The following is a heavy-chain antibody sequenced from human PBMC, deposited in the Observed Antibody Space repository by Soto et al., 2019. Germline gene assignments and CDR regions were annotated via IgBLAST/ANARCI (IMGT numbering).Heavy chain of an antibody. CDR3: ARVGVGATPGPYFDY. V-gene: IGHV1-46*01. J-gene: IGHJ4*02. Sequence: QVQLVQSGAEVKKPGASVKVSCKASGYTFTSYYMHWVRQAPGQGLEWMGIINPSGGSTSYAQKFQGRVTMTRDTSTSTVYMELSSLRSEDTAVYYCARVGVGATPGPYFDYWGQGTLVTVSS. D-gene: IGHD1-26*01. CDR2: INPSGGST. CDR1: GYTFTSYY.